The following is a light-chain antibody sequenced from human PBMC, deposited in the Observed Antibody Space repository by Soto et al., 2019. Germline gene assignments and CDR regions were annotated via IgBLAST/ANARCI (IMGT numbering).Light chain of an antibody. CDR3: MQGTHWPYT. CDR2: KVS. J-gene: IGKJ2*01. CDR1: RSLIYTDGNTY. V-gene: IGKV2-30*01. Sequence: DVVMTQSPLSLPVTLGQPASISCRASRSLIYTDGNTYLNWFHQRPGQSPRRLFAKVSNRDSGVPDRFSGSGSGTDFTLIISRVEAEDVGLYYCMQGTHWPYTFGQGTKLEIK.